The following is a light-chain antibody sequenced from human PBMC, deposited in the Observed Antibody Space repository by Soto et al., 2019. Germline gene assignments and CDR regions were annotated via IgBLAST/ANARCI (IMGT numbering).Light chain of an antibody. V-gene: IGLV3-21*04. J-gene: IGLJ2*01. Sequence: SYELTQPPSVSMAPGKTARITCGGNNIGSKSVHWYQQKPGQAPVLVIYYDSVRPSGIPERFSGSNSVNTATLTISRVEAGDEADYYCQVWDSSSDHVVFGGGTKLTVL. CDR2: YDS. CDR3: QVWDSSSDHVV. CDR1: NIGSKS.